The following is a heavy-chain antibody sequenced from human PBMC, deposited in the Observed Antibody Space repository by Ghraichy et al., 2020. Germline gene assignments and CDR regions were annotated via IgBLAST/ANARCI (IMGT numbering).Heavy chain of an antibody. J-gene: IGHJ4*02. CDR1: GYTFTGYY. CDR3: AIHSGSYYVYYY. Sequence: ASVKVSCKASGYTFTGYYMHWVRQAPGQGLEWMGWINPNSGGTNYAQKFQGRVTMTRDTSISTAYMELSRLRSDDTAVYYCAIHSGSYYVYYYWGQGTLVTVSS. D-gene: IGHD1-26*01. V-gene: IGHV1-2*02. CDR2: INPNSGGT.